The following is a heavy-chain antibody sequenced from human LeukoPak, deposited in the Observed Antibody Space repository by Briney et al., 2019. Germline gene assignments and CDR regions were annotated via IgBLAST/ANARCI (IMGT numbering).Heavy chain of an antibody. Sequence: GRSLRLSCAGSGFTFSNSWMGWVRQAPGKGLEWVSNVQHIGGETYYVDSVKGRFTISRDNAKNSVYLQMNSLGADDTAVYYCATYSILNAREFRYWGQGTLVTVTS. V-gene: IGHV3-7*01. J-gene: IGHJ1*01. CDR2: VQHIGGET. CDR3: ATYSILNAREFRY. CDR1: GFTFSNSW. D-gene: IGHD4-11*01.